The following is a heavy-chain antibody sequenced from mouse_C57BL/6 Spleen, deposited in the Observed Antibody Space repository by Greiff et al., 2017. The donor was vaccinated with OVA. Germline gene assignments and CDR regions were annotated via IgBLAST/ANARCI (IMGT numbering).Heavy chain of an antibody. J-gene: IGHJ4*01. V-gene: IGHV1-61*01. CDR2: IYPSDSET. CDR3: ARGGAYCDCAGAMDY. D-gene: IGHD2-4*01. CDR1: GYTFTSYW. Sequence: QVQLQQPGAELVRPGSSVKLSCKASGYTFTSYWMDWVKQRPGKGLEWIGNIYPSDSETQYNQKFKDKATLTVDKSSSTAYMQLSSLTSEDSAVYYGARGGAYCDCAGAMDYWGQGTSVTVSS.